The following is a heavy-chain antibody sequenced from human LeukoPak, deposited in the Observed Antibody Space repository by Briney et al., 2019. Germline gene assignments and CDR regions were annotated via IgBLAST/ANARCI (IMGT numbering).Heavy chain of an antibody. CDR1: GFIFSGYA. V-gene: IGHV3-33*01. CDR2: IWADASTD. Sequence: GGSLRLSCAVSGFIFSGYAMEWVRQTPGRGLEWVAVIWADASTDYYGESVKGRFTISRDNSKNVLYLQMNSLRADDTALYYCARDTWFGDQGPGYFDYWGQGTLVTVSS. J-gene: IGHJ4*02. D-gene: IGHD3-10*01. CDR3: ARDTWFGDQGPGYFDY.